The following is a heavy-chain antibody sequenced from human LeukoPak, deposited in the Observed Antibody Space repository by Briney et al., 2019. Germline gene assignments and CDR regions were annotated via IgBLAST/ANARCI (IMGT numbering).Heavy chain of an antibody. D-gene: IGHD2-2*01. CDR3: ASHIGLLGSSTSSRPYYYMDV. CDR1: GYTFTGYY. V-gene: IGHV1-46*01. Sequence: ASVKVSCKASGYTFTGYYMHWVRQAPGQGLEWMGIINPSGGSTSYAQKFQGRVTMTRDTSTSTVYMELSSLRSEDTAVYYCASHIGLLGSSTSSRPYYYMDVWGKGTTVTVSS. J-gene: IGHJ6*03. CDR2: INPSGGST.